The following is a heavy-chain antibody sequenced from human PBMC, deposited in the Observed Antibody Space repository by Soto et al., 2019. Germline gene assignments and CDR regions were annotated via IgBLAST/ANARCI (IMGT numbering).Heavy chain of an antibody. J-gene: IGHJ4*02. CDR3: ARDLTTATGAFDY. CDR1: GFSLSTYS. V-gene: IGHV3-21*01. D-gene: IGHD6-13*01. Sequence: EVPLVESGGGLVKPGGSLRLSFAASGFSLSTYSMNWVRQAPGKGLEWVSSISSSSNNIYYADSVKGRFTISRDNAKNSLFLQVNSLRDEDTAVYFCARDLTTATGAFDYWGQGTLVTVSS. CDR2: ISSSSNNI.